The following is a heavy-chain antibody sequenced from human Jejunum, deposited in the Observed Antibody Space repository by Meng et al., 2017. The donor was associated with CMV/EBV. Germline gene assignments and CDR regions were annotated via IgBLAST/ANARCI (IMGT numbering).Heavy chain of an antibody. Sequence: SHDMNWVRQAPGKGMEWVSYISVGSNVRYYADYVRGRFTISRDNAKNSLYLQMNSLRVEDTAVYYCAKRINLARGRIMDYCAMDVWGQGTTVTVSS. CDR3: AKRINLARGRIMDYCAMDV. D-gene: IGHD3-16*01. V-gene: IGHV3-48*04. CDR1: SHD. CDR2: ISVGSNVR. J-gene: IGHJ6*02.